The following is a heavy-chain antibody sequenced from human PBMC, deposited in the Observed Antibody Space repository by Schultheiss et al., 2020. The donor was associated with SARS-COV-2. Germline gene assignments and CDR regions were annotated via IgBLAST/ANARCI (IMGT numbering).Heavy chain of an antibody. CDR2: IKSKSDGGTT. J-gene: IGHJ5*02. CDR3: ATGFGGYSGRGWFDP. CDR1: GFTFSNAW. Sequence: GESLKISCAASGFTFSNAWLSWVRQAPGKGLEWVGRIKSKSDGGTTDHAAPVKGRFTISRDDSKNTLYLQMNSLTIEDTAIYFCATGFGGYSGRGWFDPWGQGTLVTVSS. V-gene: IGHV3-15*01. D-gene: IGHD5-12*01.